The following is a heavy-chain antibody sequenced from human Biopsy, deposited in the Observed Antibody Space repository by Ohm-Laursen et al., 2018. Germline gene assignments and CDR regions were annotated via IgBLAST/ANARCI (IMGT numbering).Heavy chain of an antibody. D-gene: IGHD1-26*01. CDR1: GYTFTDYY. CDR2: IIPMFGTA. V-gene: IGHV1-69*13. Sequence: SVKVSCKASGYTFTDYYMHWVRQAPGQGLEWMGGIIPMFGTANYAQMFQGRVTISADESTSTSYMELSSLTTEDTAIYYCARGPHSGSHSCFDYWGRGTLVTVSS. J-gene: IGHJ4*02. CDR3: ARGPHSGSHSCFDY.